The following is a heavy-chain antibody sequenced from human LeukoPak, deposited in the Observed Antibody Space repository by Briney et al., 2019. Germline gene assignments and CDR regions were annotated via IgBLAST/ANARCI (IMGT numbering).Heavy chain of an antibody. CDR1: GGSISAYY. CDR3: ARFGTSSSRFFDQ. CDR2: IHYSGTT. D-gene: IGHD6-6*01. J-gene: IGHJ4*02. Sequence: PSETLSLTCTVSGGSISAYYWSWIRQPPAQGLEWIGYIHYSGTTNYYPSLKSRVTIALDTSKNQFSLKLNSVTAADTAVYYCARFGTSSSRFFDQWGQGTLVTVSS. V-gene: IGHV4-59*01.